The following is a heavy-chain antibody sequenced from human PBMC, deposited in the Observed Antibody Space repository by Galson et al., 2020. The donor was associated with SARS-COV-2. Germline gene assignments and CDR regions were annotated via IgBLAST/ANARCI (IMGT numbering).Heavy chain of an antibody. D-gene: IGHD3-3*01. CDR1: GYTFTSYY. CDR3: ARGRLYYDFWSGYYTFFDY. V-gene: IGHV1-46*01. J-gene: IGHJ4*02. Sequence: ASVKVSCKASGYTFTSYYMHWVRQAPGQGLEWMGIINPSGGSTSYAQKFQGRVTMTRDTSTSTVYMELSSLRSEDTAVYYCARGRLYYDFWSGYYTFFDYWGQGTLVTVSS. CDR2: INPSGGST.